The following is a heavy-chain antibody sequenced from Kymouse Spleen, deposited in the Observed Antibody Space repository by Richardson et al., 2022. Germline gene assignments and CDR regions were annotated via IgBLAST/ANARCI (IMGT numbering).Heavy chain of an antibody. CDR1: GYTFTSYA. Sequence: QVQLVQSGAEVKKPGASVKVSCKASGYTFTSYAMHWVRQAPGQRLEWMGWINAGNGNTKYSQKFQGRVTITRDTSASTAYMELSSLRSEDTAVYYCARENYDILTGYPNWFDPWGQGTLVTVSS. V-gene: IGHV1-3*01. D-gene: IGHD3-9*01. CDR2: INAGNGNT. J-gene: IGHJ5*02. CDR3: ARENYDILTGYPNWFDP.